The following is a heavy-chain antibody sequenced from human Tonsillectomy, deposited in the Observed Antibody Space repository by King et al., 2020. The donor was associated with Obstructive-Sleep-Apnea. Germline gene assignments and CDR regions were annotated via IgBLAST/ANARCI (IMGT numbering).Heavy chain of an antibody. D-gene: IGHD2-21*01. J-gene: IGHJ3*01. Sequence: VQLVQSGAEVKKPGASVKVSCKASAYTFTNYGISWVRQAPGQGLQWMVWISTYNGHRNYEQKFQGRVTLTTDTSTTTAYMELRSLRSDEPAVYYCARNYGGGYQGAFDFWGQGTMVTVSS. CDR2: ISTYNGHR. V-gene: IGHV1-18*01. CDR3: ARNYGGGYQGAFDF. CDR1: AYTFTNYG.